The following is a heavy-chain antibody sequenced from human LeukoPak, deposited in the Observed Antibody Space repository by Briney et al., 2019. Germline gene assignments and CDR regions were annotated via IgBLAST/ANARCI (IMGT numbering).Heavy chain of an antibody. J-gene: IGHJ6*03. Sequence: PSETLSLTCDVSGDCISNDHCSWIRQSPEKGLVWIGFIFSSGITTYKPPLRSRVTISVDTSKNKFYLKLTSVAAADAAVYYCPRTRPQDHGTSYMDVWGKGTTVTV. D-gene: IGHD4-17*01. CDR1: GDCISNDH. CDR3: PRTRPQDHGTSYMDV. CDR2: IFSSGIT. V-gene: IGHV4-59*08.